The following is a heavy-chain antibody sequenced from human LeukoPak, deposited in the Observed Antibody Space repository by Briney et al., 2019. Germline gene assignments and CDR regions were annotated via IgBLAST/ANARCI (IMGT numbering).Heavy chain of an antibody. CDR3: AKATDVAYYFDY. Sequence: GGSLRLSCAASGFTFSIHAMSWVRQAPGKGLEWVSGISGSGDSTYYADSVKGRFTISRDNSKNTLYLQMNSLRAEDTAVYYCAKATDVAYYFDYWGQGTLVTVSS. CDR2: ISGSGDST. CDR1: GFTFSIHA. V-gene: IGHV3-23*01. J-gene: IGHJ4*02. D-gene: IGHD3-16*01.